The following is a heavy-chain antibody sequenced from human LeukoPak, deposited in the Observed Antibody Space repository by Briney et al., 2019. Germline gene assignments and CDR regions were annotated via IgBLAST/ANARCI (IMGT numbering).Heavy chain of an antibody. CDR2: IKSYTDGGTI. CDR1: GLNFNNAW. D-gene: IGHD1-26*01. V-gene: IGHV3-15*01. CDR3: LTDPGAWAPI. Sequence: GGPLRLSCSTSGLNFNNAWMSWVRQAPGKGLEWIGRIKSYTDGGTIDYAAPVKDRFIISRDDSKNTLYLEINRLRTEDTAIYYCLTDPGAWAPIWGQGTMVTVSS. J-gene: IGHJ3*02.